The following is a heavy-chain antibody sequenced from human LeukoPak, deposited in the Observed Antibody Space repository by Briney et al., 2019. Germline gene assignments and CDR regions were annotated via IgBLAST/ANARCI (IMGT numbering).Heavy chain of an antibody. CDR2: ISSSSSYI. J-gene: IGHJ6*03. CDR3: ARVRYNCNELYYYYMDV. CDR1: GFTFSSYS. Sequence: GGSLRLSCAPCGFTFSSYSMNWVRQAPGKGLEWVSSISSSSSYIYYADSVKGRFTISRDNAKNPLYLQMNSLRAEDSAVYCCARVRYNCNELYYYYMDVWGKGTTVTVSS. V-gene: IGHV3-21*01. D-gene: IGHD1-20*01.